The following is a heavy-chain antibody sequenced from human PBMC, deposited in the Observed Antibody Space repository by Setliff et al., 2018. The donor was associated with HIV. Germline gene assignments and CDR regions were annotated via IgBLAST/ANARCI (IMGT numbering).Heavy chain of an antibody. V-gene: IGHV4-4*07. D-gene: IGHD3-3*02. CDR2: VSSRGDT. J-gene: IGHJ5*02. CDR1: DSGTYY. Sequence: SETLSLTCTVSDSGTYYWSWIRQPAGKGLEWIGRVSSRGDTNYNPSLKSRVTMSVDTSKNQFSLKLTSVTASDPAVYYCARAAAGNTGPFDPWGQGSPVTVSS. CDR3: ARAAAGNTGPFDP.